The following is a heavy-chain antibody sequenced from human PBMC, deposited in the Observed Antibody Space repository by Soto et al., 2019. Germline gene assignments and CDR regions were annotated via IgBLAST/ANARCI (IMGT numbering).Heavy chain of an antibody. CDR3: ARPHGGSSGWDNWFDP. Sequence: SETLSLTCTVSGGSISGDYWSWIRQPPGKGLEWIGYIYYSGSTNYNPSLKSRVTISIDTSKNQFSLKLSSVTAADTAVYYCARPHGGSSGWDNWFDPWGQGTLVTVSS. CDR2: IYYSGST. J-gene: IGHJ5*02. CDR1: GGSISGDY. V-gene: IGHV4-59*01. D-gene: IGHD6-25*01.